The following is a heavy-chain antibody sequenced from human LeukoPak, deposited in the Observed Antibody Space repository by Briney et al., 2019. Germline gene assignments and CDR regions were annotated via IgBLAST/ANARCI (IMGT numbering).Heavy chain of an antibody. J-gene: IGHJ4*02. V-gene: IGHV4-59*11. Sequence: SETLSLTCTVSGASISSHYWSWLRQPPGKGLEWIGYVIDSVRTKDNPSLQSRLTLSADTSKNEFSLRLSSETAADTAVYYCATIKHGQIFGYFDFWGQGIKVTVSS. CDR1: GASISSHY. CDR2: VIDSVRT. D-gene: IGHD3-16*01. CDR3: ATIKHGQIFGYFDF.